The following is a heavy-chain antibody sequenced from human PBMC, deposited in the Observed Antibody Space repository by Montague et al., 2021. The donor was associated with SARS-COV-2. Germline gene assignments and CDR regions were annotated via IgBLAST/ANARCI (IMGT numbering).Heavy chain of an antibody. D-gene: IGHD2-2*02. CDR1: GGSFSRYY. Sequence: LSLTCAVSGGSFSRYYWSWIRQPPGKGPEWIGEISQSGNTKYNPSLQSRVSISLDTSRNQFSLKVSSVTAADTAIYYCARLGDGIVPSPILGLGPYYSFYYMDVWDKGTTVTVSS. CDR3: ARLGDGIVPSPILGLGPYYSFYYMDV. CDR2: ISQSGNT. J-gene: IGHJ6*03. V-gene: IGHV4-34*01.